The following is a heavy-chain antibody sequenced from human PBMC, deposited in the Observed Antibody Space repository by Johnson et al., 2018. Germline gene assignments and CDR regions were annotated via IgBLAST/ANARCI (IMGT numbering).Heavy chain of an antibody. J-gene: IGHJ3*02. Sequence: EVQLVESGGGLVQPGGSLRLSCAASGFTFSTYAMHWVRQAPGKGLEYVSTISSNGDSTYYANAVKGRLTISRDKAKNSLYLQRNSLRAEDTAVYYCARERGSGAFDIWGQGTMGTVSS. D-gene: IGHD3-16*01. CDR1: GFTFSTYA. CDR3: ARERGSGAFDI. V-gene: IGHV3-64*01. CDR2: ISSNGDST.